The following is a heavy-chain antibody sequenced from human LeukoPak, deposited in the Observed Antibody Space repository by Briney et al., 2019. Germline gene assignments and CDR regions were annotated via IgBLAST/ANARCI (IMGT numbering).Heavy chain of an antibody. CDR2: IKQDGSEK. V-gene: IGHV3-7*01. Sequence: GGSLRLSCAASGFTFSSYWMSWVRQAPGKGLEWVANIKQDGSEKYYVDSVKGRFTISRDDAKNSLYLQMNSLRAEDTAVYYCASDRDYYDSSGYLFDYWGQGTLVTVSS. CDR3: ASDRDYYDSSGYLFDY. CDR1: GFTFSSYW. J-gene: IGHJ4*02. D-gene: IGHD3-22*01.